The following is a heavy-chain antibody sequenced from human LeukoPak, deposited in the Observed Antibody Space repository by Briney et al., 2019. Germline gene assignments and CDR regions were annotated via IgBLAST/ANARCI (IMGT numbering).Heavy chain of an antibody. Sequence: QAGGALRLSCAASRFTFSTYWMHWVRQAPGKGLVWVSRINSDGSSTGYADSVKGRFTISRDNAENTLYLQMNSLRAEDTAVYYCARVRETIAAAGPGVFDYWGQGTLVTVSS. CDR3: ARVRETIAAAGPGVFDY. CDR1: RFTFSTYW. J-gene: IGHJ4*02. D-gene: IGHD6-13*01. CDR2: INSDGSST. V-gene: IGHV3-74*01.